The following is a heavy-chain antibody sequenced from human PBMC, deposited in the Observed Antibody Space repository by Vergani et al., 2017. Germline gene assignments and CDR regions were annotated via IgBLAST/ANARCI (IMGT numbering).Heavy chain of an antibody. CDR1: GFTFSSYS. J-gene: IGHJ4*02. Sequence: EVQLVESGGGLVKPGGSLRLSCAASGFTFSSYSMNWVRQAPGKGLEWVSSISSSSSYIYYADSVKGRFTISRDNAKNSLYLQMNSLRAEDTAVYYCAKDSGYSYGLGGTDYWGQGTLVTVSS. CDR2: ISSSSSYI. CDR3: AKDSGYSYGLGGTDY. V-gene: IGHV3-21*01. D-gene: IGHD5-18*01.